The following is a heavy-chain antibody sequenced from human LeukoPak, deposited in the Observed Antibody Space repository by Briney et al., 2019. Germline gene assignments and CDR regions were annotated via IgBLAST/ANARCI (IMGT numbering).Heavy chain of an antibody. J-gene: IGHJ4*02. Sequence: GGSLRLSCAASGFNIRSLGMNWVRQAPGKGLEWVSGIYTNGRDTRYADFVKGRFTISRDDSKNTVYLQMHSLRVEDTAVYYCARAVDIAAAGCFDYWGQGTLVTVSS. CDR1: GFNIRSLG. D-gene: IGHD6-13*01. CDR2: IYTNGRDT. CDR3: ARAVDIAAAGCFDY. V-gene: IGHV3-23*05.